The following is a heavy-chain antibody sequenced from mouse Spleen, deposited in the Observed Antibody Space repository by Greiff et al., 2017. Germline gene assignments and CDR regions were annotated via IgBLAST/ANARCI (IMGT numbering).Heavy chain of an antibody. Sequence: VQLKQSGTVLARPGASVKMSCKTSGYTFTSYWMHWVKQRPGQGLEWIGAIYPGNSDTSYNQKFKGKAKLTAVTSASTAYMELSSLTNEDSAVYYCTSPTATSNYAMDYWGQGTSVTVSS. CDR1: GYTFTSYW. J-gene: IGHJ4*01. D-gene: IGHD1-2*01. CDR2: IYPGNSDT. V-gene: IGHV1-5*01. CDR3: TSPTATSNYAMDY.